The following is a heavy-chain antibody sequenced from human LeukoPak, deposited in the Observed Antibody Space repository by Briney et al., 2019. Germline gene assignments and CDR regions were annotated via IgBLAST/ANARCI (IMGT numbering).Heavy chain of an antibody. Sequence: ASVKVSCKASGGTFSSYAISWVRQAPGQGLEWMGGIIPIFGTANYAQKFQGRVTITADESTSTAYMELSSLRSEDTAVYCCARGRPSYGSMDFDYWGQGTLVTVSS. CDR3: ARGRPSYGSMDFDY. V-gene: IGHV1-69*13. D-gene: IGHD3-10*01. J-gene: IGHJ4*02. CDR1: GGTFSSYA. CDR2: IIPIFGTA.